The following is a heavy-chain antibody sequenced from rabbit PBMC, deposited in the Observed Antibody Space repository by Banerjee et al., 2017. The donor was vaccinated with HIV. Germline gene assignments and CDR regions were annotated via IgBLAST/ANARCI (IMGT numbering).Heavy chain of an antibody. CDR2: IGTGFGDT. CDR1: GFSFSSGYD. Sequence: QERLVESGGGLVKPEGSLTLTCTASGFSFSSGYDMCWVRQAPGKGLEWIACIGTGFGDTYYANWAKGRFTISKTSSTTVTLQVTSLTAADTATYFCARDMTAVIGWNFGWWGPGTLVTVS. CDR3: ARDMTAVIGWNFGW. D-gene: IGHD1-1*01. J-gene: IGHJ4*01. V-gene: IGHV1S45*01.